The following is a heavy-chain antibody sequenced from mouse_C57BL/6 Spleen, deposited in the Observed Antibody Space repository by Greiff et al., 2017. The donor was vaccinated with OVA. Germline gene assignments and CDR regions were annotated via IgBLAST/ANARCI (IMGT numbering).Heavy chain of an antibody. CDR2: IRSKSNNYET. J-gene: IGHJ2*01. D-gene: IGHD4-1*01. Sequence: EVKVVESGGGLVQPKGSLKLSCAASGFSFTTYAMNWVRQAPGQGLEWVARIRSKSNNYETYYADSVKDRFTISREDSESMLYLQMNNLKTEDAAMYYCVRHPWDHPFDYWGQGTTLTVSS. CDR1: GFSFTTYA. CDR3: VRHPWDHPFDY. V-gene: IGHV10-1*01.